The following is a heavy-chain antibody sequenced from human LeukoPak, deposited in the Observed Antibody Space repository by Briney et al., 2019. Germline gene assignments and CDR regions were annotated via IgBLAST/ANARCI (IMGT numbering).Heavy chain of an antibody. V-gene: IGHV3-49*04. CDR1: GFIFDDYG. Sequence: GGSLRLSCAASGFIFDDYGMTWVRQAPGKGLEWVGFIRGTPYGGTTEYAASVKGRFTISRDDSKSIAHLQLNSLKTEDTAVYYCSGTLGELSFYDYWGQGTLVTVSS. D-gene: IGHD3-16*02. CDR2: IRGTPYGGTT. J-gene: IGHJ4*02. CDR3: SGTLGELSFYDY.